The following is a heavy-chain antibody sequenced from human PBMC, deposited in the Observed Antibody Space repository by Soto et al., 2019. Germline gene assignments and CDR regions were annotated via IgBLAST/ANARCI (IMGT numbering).Heavy chain of an antibody. CDR3: ARDRPLRCFDSCTESASEGDFEI. CDR1: GYTFTSYY. Sequence: ASVKVSCKASGYTFTSYYMHWVRQAPGQGLEWMGIINPSGGSTSYAQKFQGRVTMTRDTSTSTVYMELSSLRSEDTAVNYCARDRPLRCFDSCTESASEGDFEIWGQGKRVT. D-gene: IGHD3-9*01. V-gene: IGHV1-46*01. CDR2: INPSGGST. J-gene: IGHJ3*02.